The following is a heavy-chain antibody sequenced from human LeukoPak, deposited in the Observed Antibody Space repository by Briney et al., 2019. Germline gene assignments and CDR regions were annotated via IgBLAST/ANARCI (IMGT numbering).Heavy chain of an antibody. CDR3: ERDAKGLLLLYGSWSYDY. D-gene: IGHD3-10*01. J-gene: IGHJ4*02. V-gene: IGHV1-18*01. Sequence: ASLKLSCTASGYTFTSYGISWVRQAPGQGLEWIGWISAYNGNTNYAQKLQGRVTMTTDTSTSTAYMELRSLRSDDTAVYYCERDAKGLLLLYGSWSYDYWGQGTLVTVSS. CDR2: ISAYNGNT. CDR1: GYTFTSYG.